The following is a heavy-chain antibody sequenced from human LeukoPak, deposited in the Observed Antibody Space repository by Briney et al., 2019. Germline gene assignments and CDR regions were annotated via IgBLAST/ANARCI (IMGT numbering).Heavy chain of an antibody. CDR3: ARLNYDILTGYYTWLGYFDY. D-gene: IGHD3-9*01. Sequence: ASAKVSCKASGYTFTSYGISWVRQAPGQGLEWLGWISAYNGNTNYAQKLQGRVTMTTDTSTSTACMELRSLRSDDTAVYYCARLNYDILTGYYTWLGYFDYWGQGTLVTVSS. CDR1: GYTFTSYG. CDR2: ISAYNGNT. J-gene: IGHJ4*02. V-gene: IGHV1-18*01.